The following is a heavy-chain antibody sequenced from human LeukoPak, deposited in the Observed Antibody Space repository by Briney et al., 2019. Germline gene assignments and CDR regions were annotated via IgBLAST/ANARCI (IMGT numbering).Heavy chain of an antibody. J-gene: IGHJ4*02. CDR2: ISGSGGST. D-gene: IGHD3-10*01. Sequence: GGSLRLSCAASGFTFSSYAMSWVRQAPGKGLEWVSAISGSGGSTYYADSVKGRFTISRDNSKNTLYLQMNSLRAEDTAVYYCAEALWFGELSTFDYWGQGTLVTVSS. CDR3: AEALWFGELSTFDY. CDR1: GFTFSSYA. V-gene: IGHV3-23*01.